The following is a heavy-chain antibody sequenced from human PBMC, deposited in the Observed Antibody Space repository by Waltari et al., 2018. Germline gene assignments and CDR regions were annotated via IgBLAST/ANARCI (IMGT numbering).Heavy chain of an antibody. CDR1: GLHFSDYH. J-gene: IGHJ3*02. CDR3: ARDSSGYYSAFDI. CDR2: ISSSGSTI. V-gene: IGHV3-11*01. D-gene: IGHD3-22*01. Sequence: QVQLVESGGGLVKPGGSLRLSCAASGLHFSDYHMRWTRKAPGKGLEWVSYISSSGSTIYYADSVKGRFTISRDNAKNSLYLQMNSLRAEDTAVYYCARDSSGYYSAFDIWGQGTMVTVSS.